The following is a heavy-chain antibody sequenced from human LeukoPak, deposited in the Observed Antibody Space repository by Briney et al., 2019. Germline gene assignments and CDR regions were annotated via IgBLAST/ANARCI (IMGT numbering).Heavy chain of an antibody. CDR2: IYYSGST. V-gene: IGHV4-31*03. D-gene: IGHD1-1*01. Sequence: SETLSLTCTVSGGSISSGGYYWSWIRQHPGKGLEWIGYIYYSGSTYYNPSLKSRVTISVDTSKNQFSLKLSSVTAADTAVYYCARDLLNEGNHLDYWGQGTLVTVSS. J-gene: IGHJ4*02. CDR3: ARDLLNEGNHLDY. CDR1: GGSISSGGYY.